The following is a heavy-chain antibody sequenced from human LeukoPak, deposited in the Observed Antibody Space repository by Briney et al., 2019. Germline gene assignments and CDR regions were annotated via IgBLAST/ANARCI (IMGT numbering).Heavy chain of an antibody. J-gene: IGHJ4*02. CDR1: GYTFTGYY. CDR2: INPNTGDT. CDR3: AVAPGDY. Sequence: ASVRVSCKASGYTFTGYYMHWVRQAPGQGLEWTGWINPNTGDTHYAQKFQGRVTLTRDTSITTVYMELSRLTSDDTAIFYCAVAPGDYWGQGTLVTVSS. D-gene: IGHD2-21*01. V-gene: IGHV1-2*02.